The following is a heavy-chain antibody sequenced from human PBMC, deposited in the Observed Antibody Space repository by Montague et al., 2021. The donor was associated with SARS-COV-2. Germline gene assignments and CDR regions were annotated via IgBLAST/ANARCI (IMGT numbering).Heavy chain of an antibody. V-gene: IGHV4-39*01. J-gene: IGHJ4*02. CDR2: IYYSGST. CDR1: GGSISSSSYY. Sequence: SETLSLTCTVSGGSISSSSYYWGWIRQPPGKGLEWIGSIYYSGSTYYNPSLKSRVTISVDTSKNQFSLKLSSVTAADTAVYYCARSPRHYDFWSGYLPGHFDYWGQGTLVTDSS. CDR3: ARSPRHYDFWSGYLPGHFDY. D-gene: IGHD3-3*01.